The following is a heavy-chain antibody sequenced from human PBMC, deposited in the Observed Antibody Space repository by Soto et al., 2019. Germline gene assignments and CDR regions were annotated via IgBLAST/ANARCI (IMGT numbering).Heavy chain of an antibody. J-gene: IGHJ3*02. CDR2: INHSGST. D-gene: IGHD5-12*01. CDR3: ARPGDIVATIRMGAFDI. CDR1: GGSFSGYY. V-gene: IGHV4-34*01. Sequence: TSETLSLTCAVYGGSFSGYYWSWIRQPPGKGLEWIGEINHSGSTNYNPSLKSRVTISVDTSKNQFSLKLSSVTAADTAVYYCARPGDIVATIRMGAFDIWGQGTMVTVSS.